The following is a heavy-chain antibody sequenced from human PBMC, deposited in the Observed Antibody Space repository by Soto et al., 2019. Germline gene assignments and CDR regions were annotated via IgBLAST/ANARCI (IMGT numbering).Heavy chain of an antibody. CDR3: ASVDYYDRSGYYGY. CDR1: GYTFTIYG. CDR2: ISGYTGNT. D-gene: IGHD3-22*01. V-gene: IGHV1-18*04. J-gene: IGHJ4*02. Sequence: QVQLVQSGAEVKKPGASVKVSCKASGYTFTIYGISWVRQAPGQGLEWMGWISGYTGNTDYAQNLQDRVTLTTDASPSSGYMELRSLRSDDTAVYYCASVDYYDRSGYYGYWGQGTLITVSS.